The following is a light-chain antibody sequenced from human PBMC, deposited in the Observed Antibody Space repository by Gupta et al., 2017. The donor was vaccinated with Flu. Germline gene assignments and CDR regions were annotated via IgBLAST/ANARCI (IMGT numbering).Light chain of an antibody. CDR2: LGS. CDR3: KQDLQTPYT. V-gene: IGKV2-28*01. CDR1: QSLLHSNGYNY. J-gene: IGKJ2*01. Sequence: IVMTQSPLSLPVTPGEPASISCRSSQSLLHSNGYNYLDWYLQKPGQSPQLLIYLGSNRASGVPDRFSGSGSGTDFTLKISRVEAEDVGVYYCKQDLQTPYTFGQGTKVEIK.